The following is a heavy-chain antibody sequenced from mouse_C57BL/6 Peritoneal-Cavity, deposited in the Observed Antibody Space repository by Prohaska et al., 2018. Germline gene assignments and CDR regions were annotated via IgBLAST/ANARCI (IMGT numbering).Heavy chain of an antibody. Sequence: EVQLLETGGGLVQPGGSRGLSCEGSGFTFSGFWMSWVRQTPGKTLEWIGDINSECSAINYAPSIKDRFTIFRDNDKSTLYLQMSNVRSEDTATYFCMRYGNYWYFDVWVTGTTVTVAS. J-gene: IGHJ1*03. CDR3: MRYGNYWYFDV. V-gene: IGHV11-2*01. D-gene: IGHD2-1*01. CDR1: GFTFSGFW. CDR2: INSECSAI.